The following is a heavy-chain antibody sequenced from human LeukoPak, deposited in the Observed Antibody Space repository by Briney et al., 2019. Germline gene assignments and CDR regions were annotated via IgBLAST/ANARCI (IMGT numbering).Heavy chain of an antibody. D-gene: IGHD2-15*01. CDR1: GFTFSSYE. J-gene: IGHJ4*02. CDR2: ICGGGGST. V-gene: IGHV3-23*01. Sequence: PGGSLRLSCAASGFTFSSYEMNWARQAPGKGMEWVSAICGGGGSTYYADSIKGRFTISRDNSKNTLYLQMNSLRAEDTAVYYCAKGGSGSCYDHLDYWGQGTLVTVSS. CDR3: AKGGSGSCYDHLDY.